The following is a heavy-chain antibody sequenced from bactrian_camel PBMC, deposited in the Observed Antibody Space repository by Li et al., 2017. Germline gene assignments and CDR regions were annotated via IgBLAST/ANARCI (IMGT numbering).Heavy chain of an antibody. CDR2: VDSAGSV. J-gene: IGHJ4*01. CDR1: IYTANRYY. V-gene: IGHV3S26*01. CDR3: AADSQMTPDMWLIRHNIKTVRF. D-gene: IGHD1*01. Sequence: HVQLVESGGGSVQPGGSLRLSCGASIYTANRYYMAWFRQPAGKEREGVAAVDSAGSVSYTDSVKGRFTISKDNSKRTLYLQMNSLKPEDTAMYYCAADSQMTPDMWLIRHNIKTVRFRGQGTQVTVS.